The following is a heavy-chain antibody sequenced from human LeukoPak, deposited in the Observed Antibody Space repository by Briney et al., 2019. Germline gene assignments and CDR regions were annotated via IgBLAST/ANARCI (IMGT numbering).Heavy chain of an antibody. CDR1: GYTFTGYY. D-gene: IGHD2-2*01. CDR3: ARDPTLGYCSSTSCYGNYYYGMDV. J-gene: IGHJ6*02. Sequence: GASVKVSCKASGYTFTGYYMHWVRQAPGQGLEWMGWINPNSGGTNYAQKFQGWVTMTRDTCISTAYMELSRLRSDDTAVYYCARDPTLGYCSSTSCYGNYYYGMDVWGQGTTVTVSS. CDR2: INPNSGGT. V-gene: IGHV1-2*04.